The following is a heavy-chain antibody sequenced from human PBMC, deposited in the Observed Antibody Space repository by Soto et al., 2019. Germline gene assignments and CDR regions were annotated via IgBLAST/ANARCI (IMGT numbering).Heavy chain of an antibody. CDR1: RASIYTYS. V-gene: IGHV4-4*07. CDR3: ARSGYGSSDFDH. CDR2: IYSSGSA. D-gene: IGHD6-13*01. J-gene: IGHJ4*01. Sequence: KASETLSLTCTVSRASIYTYSWTWIRQPAGKGLQWIGHIYSSGSANYSPSLKSRVSMSVDTSQNQFSLRLNSVTAADTAVYYCARSGYGSSDFDHWGQGTLVTVSS.